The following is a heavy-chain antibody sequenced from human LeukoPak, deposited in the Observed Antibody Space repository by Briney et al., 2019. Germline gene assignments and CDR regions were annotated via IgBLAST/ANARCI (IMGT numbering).Heavy chain of an antibody. CDR2: ISYDGSNK. CDR1: GFTFSSYA. J-gene: IGHJ4*02. D-gene: IGHD3-10*01. CDR3: ATYGRLDYYYGSGSKNRDY. Sequence: GRSLRLSCAASGFTFSSYAMHWVRQAPGKGLEWVAVISYDGSNKYYADSVKGRFTISRDNSKNTLYLQMNSLRAEDTAVYYCATYGRLDYYYGSGSKNRDYWGQGTLVTVSS. V-gene: IGHV3-30-3*01.